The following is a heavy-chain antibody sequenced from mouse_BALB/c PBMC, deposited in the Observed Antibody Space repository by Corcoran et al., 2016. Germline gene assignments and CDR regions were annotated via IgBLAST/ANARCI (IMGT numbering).Heavy chain of an antibody. CDR3: ERRENYYGSSSWFAY. CDR1: GYTFTSYD. V-gene: IGHV1-85*01. J-gene: IGHJ3*01. Sequence: QIQLQQSGAELVKPGASVKLSCKASGYTFTSYDRNWVRQRPEEGLEWIGWIFPGDGSTKYNEKFKGKATLTTDKSSSIAYMQLSRLTSEDSAVYFCERRENYYGSSSWFAYWGQGTLVTVSA. CDR2: IFPGDGST. D-gene: IGHD1-1*01.